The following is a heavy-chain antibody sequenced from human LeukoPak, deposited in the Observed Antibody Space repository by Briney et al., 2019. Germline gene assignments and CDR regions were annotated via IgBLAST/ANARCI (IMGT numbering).Heavy chain of an antibody. J-gene: IGHJ5*02. D-gene: IGHD2-2*01. CDR1: GGSISSGDYY. CDR3: ARAEGRPYCSSTSCVNWFDP. Sequence: PSGTLSLTCAVSGGSISSGDYYWSWIRQPPGKGLEWIGYIYYSGSTYYNPSLKSRVTISVDTSKNQFSLKLSSVTAADTAVYYCARAEGRPYCSSTSCVNWFDPWGQGTLVTVSS. CDR2: IYYSGST. V-gene: IGHV4-30-4*08.